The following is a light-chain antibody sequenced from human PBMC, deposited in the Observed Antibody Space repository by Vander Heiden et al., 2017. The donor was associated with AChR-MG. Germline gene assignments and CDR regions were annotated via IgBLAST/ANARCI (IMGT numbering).Light chain of an antibody. J-gene: IGKJ5*01. Sequence: DIQMTQSPSSLSASVGDRVTITCRASQSISTYLNWYQQKPGKAPKLLIYAASSLQSGVPSRFSGSGSETDFTLTITSLQPEDFATYYCQQTHSTLITFGQGTRLEIK. CDR1: QSISTY. V-gene: IGKV1-39*01. CDR2: AAS. CDR3: QQTHSTLIT.